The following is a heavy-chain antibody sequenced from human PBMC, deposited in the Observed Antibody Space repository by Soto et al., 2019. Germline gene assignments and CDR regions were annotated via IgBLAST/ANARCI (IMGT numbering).Heavy chain of an antibody. D-gene: IGHD3-10*01. CDR2: IDPSDSQT. J-gene: IGHJ5*02. V-gene: IGHV5-10-1*01. CDR3: ARVTSAGLLWFGESSGWFDP. CDR1: GYSFAGYW. Sequence: GESLKISCKGSGYSFAGYWITWVRQKPGKGLEWMGRIDPSDSQTYYSPSFRGHVTISATKSITTVFLQWSSLRDSDTAMYYCARVTSAGLLWFGESSGWFDPWGQGTLVTVSS.